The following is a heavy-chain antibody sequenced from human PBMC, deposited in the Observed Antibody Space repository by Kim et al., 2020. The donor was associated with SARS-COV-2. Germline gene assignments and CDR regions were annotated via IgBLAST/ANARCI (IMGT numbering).Heavy chain of an antibody. V-gene: IGHV3-23*01. CDR2: T. J-gene: IGHJ4*02. Sequence: THYADPVKDRFPIARENSKNTVYLQRNSLRAEDTALYYCAIPIVVGPALYWGQGTLVTVSS. CDR3: AIPIVVGPALY. D-gene: IGHD2-21*01.